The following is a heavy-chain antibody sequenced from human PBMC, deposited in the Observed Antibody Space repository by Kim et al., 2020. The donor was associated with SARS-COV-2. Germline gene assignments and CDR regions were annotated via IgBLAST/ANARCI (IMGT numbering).Heavy chain of an antibody. D-gene: IGHD1-26*01. CDR1: GGSFSGYY. V-gene: IGHV4-34*01. CDR2: INHSGST. Sequence: SETLSLTCAVYGGSFSGYYWSWIRQPPGKGLEWIGEINHSGSTNYNPSLKSRVTISVDTSKNQFSLKLSSVTAADTAVYYCARGRPSGSLAVGLSYYYYMDVWGKGTTVTVSS. J-gene: IGHJ6*03. CDR3: ARGRPSGSLAVGLSYYYYMDV.